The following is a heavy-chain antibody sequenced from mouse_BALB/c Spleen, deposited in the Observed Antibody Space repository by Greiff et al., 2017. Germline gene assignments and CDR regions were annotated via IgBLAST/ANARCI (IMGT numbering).Heavy chain of an antibody. Sequence: EVHLVESGGGLVKPGGSLKLSCAASGFTFSSYTMSWVRQTPEKRLEWVATISSGGGNTYYPDSVKGRFTISRDNAKNNLYLQMSSLRSEDTALYYCARSQFAYWGQGTLVTVSA. V-gene: IGHV5-9*03. CDR2: ISSGGGNT. J-gene: IGHJ3*01. CDR1: GFTFSSYT. CDR3: ARSQFAY.